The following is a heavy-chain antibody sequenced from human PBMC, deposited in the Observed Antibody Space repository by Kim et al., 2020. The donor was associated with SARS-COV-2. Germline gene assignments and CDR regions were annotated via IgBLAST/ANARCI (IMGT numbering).Heavy chain of an antibody. CDR1: GFIVSDNY. D-gene: IGHD2-8*01. Sequence: GSLRLSCAASGFIVSDNYMMWVRQAPGEGLEWVSLIHIGGGTNYADSVRGRFTISRDNSKNTLYLQMNSLRAEDTAVYYCASRGHTNGYWKLQDWGQGTLVTVSS. CDR2: IHIGGGT. V-gene: IGHV3-53*01. J-gene: IGHJ4*02. CDR3: ASRGHTNGYWKLQD.